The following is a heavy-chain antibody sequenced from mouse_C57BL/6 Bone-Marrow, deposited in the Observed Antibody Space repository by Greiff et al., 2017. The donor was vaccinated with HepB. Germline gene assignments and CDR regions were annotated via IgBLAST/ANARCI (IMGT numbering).Heavy chain of an antibody. V-gene: IGHV14-3*01. D-gene: IGHD2-4*01. Sequence: EVQLKQSVAELVRPGASVKLSCTASGFNIKNTYMHWVKQRPEQGLEWIGRIDPANGNTKYAPKFQGKATITADTSSNPAYLQLSSLTSEDTAIYYCAPSSTIMIETWFAYWGQGTLVTVSA. CDR2: IDPANGNT. J-gene: IGHJ3*01. CDR3: APSSTIMIETWFAY. CDR1: GFNIKNTY.